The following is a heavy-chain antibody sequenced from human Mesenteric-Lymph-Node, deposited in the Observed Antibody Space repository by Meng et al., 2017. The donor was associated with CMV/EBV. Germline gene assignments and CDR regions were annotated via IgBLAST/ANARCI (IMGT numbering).Heavy chain of an antibody. J-gene: IGHJ5*02. V-gene: IGHV1-2*02. CDR1: GYTFTDFY. Sequence: QVQLVQSSAEVGKPGASVLVSCKASGYTFTDFYIHWVRQAPGQGLEWMGSINPNSGVSNSAQNFQGRVTMTRDTSISTAYMELGRLTSDDTAVYYCARDNVNPEGFDPWGQGTLVTVSS. CDR3: ARDNVNPEGFDP. CDR2: INPNSGVS. D-gene: IGHD2/OR15-2a*01.